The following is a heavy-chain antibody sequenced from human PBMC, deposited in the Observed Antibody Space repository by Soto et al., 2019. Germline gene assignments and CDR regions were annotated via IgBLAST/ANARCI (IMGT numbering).Heavy chain of an antibody. V-gene: IGHV3-74*01. Sequence: EVQLVESGGGLVQPGGSLRLSCAASEFTFSSYWMHWVRQAPGKGLVWVSRINSDGSSTSYADSVKGRFTISSDNAKNTLYLQMNSLRAEDTAVYYCAREYSSSRYFDYWGQGTLVTVSS. CDR3: AREYSSSRYFDY. CDR1: EFTFSSYW. D-gene: IGHD6-13*01. CDR2: INSDGSST. J-gene: IGHJ4*02.